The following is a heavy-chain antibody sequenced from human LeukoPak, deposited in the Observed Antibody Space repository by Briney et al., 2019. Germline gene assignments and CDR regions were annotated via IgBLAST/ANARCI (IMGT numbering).Heavy chain of an antibody. CDR3: AGQLYDSSGYPFDY. CDR2: IYHSGST. J-gene: IGHJ4*02. D-gene: IGHD3-22*01. Sequence: SETLSLTCTVSGGSISSNYWSWIRQPPGKGLEWIGYIYHSGSTKYNPSLKSRVTISVDTSKNQFSLRLSSVTAADTAVYYCAGQLYDSSGYPFDYWGQGTLVTVSS. V-gene: IGHV4-59*08. CDR1: GGSISSNY.